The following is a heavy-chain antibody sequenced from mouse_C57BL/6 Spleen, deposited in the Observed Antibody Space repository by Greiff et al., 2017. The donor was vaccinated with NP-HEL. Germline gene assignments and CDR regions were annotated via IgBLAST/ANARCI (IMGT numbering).Heavy chain of an antibody. Sequence: EVMLVESGGGLVKPGGSLKLSCAASGFTFSSYAMSWVRQTPEKRLEWVATISDGGSYTYYPDNVKGRFTISRDNAKNNLYLQMSHLKSEDTAMYYCARGGGNSGVDYWGQGTSVTVSS. CDR2: ISDGGSYT. CDR1: GFTFSSYA. CDR3: ARGGGNSGVDY. D-gene: IGHD1-3*01. V-gene: IGHV5-4*03. J-gene: IGHJ4*01.